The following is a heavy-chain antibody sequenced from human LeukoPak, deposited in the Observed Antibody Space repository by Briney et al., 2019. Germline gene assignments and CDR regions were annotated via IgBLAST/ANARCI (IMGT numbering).Heavy chain of an antibody. CDR1: GDSISSGTYS. CDR2: IYKSGST. D-gene: IGHD3-10*01. V-gene: IGHV4-61*09. Sequence: SETLSLTCTVSGDSISSGTYSWSWIRQPAGKGLEWIGHIYKSGSTNYNPSLKSRVTISVDTSKNQFSLRLTSVTAADTAVYYCARHYYYGSGSSFYYFDYRGQGTLVTVSS. CDR3: ARHYYYGSGSSFYYFDY. J-gene: IGHJ4*02.